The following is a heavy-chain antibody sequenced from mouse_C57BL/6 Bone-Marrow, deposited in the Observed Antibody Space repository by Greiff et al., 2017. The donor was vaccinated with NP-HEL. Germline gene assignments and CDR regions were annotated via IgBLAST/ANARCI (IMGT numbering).Heavy chain of an antibody. Sequence: EVKLVESGPGLVKPSQSLSLPCSVTGYSLTSGYYWNWIRQFPGNKLEWMGYISYDGSNNYNPSLQNRISITRDTSKNQFFLKLNSVTTEDTATYYCAREGTTVVGYYAMDYWGQGTSVTVSS. J-gene: IGHJ4*01. D-gene: IGHD1-1*01. CDR3: AREGTTVVGYYAMDY. CDR2: ISYDGSN. V-gene: IGHV3-6*01. CDR1: GYSLTSGYY.